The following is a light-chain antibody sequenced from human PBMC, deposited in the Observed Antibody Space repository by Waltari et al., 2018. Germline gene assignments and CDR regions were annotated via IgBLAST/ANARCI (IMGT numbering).Light chain of an antibody. CDR2: VGS. CDR3: MQALQTPWT. V-gene: IGKV2-28*01. J-gene: IGKJ1*01. Sequence: DIVMTQSLLSPPVTPGEPASISCRSSQSLLHSNGYNYLDWYLQKPGQSPQLLFYVGSNRASGVPDRFSGSGSGTEFTLKISRVEAEDVGVYYCMQALQTPWTFGQGTKVEVK. CDR1: QSLLHSNGYNY.